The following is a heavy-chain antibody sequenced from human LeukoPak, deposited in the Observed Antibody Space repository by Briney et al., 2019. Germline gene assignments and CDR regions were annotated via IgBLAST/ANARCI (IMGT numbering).Heavy chain of an antibody. D-gene: IGHD1-26*01. Sequence: GGSLRLSCAASGFTFTDYAIHWVRQAPGKGLEWVAVISYDGDHKYYPDSVKGRFTISRDNPKNTVYLQMNSLRVEDTAVYFCAREYYSGNYYVFDYWGQGTLVTVSS. V-gene: IGHV3-30-3*01. CDR3: AREYYSGNYYVFDY. CDR2: ISYDGDHK. CDR1: GFTFTDYA. J-gene: IGHJ4*02.